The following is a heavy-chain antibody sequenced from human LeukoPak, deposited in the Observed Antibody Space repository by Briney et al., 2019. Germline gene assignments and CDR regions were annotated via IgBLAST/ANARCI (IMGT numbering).Heavy chain of an antibody. CDR3: ARVVPAAVPYYYYGMDV. CDR2: IYYSGST. V-gene: IGHV4-59*12. D-gene: IGHD2-2*02. CDR1: GGSISSYY. Sequence: SETLSLTCTVSGGSISSYYWSWIRQPPGKGLEWIGYIYYSGSTNYNPSLKSRVTISVDTSKNQFSLKLSSVTAADTAVYYCARVVPAAVPYYYYGMDVWGQGTTVTVSS. J-gene: IGHJ6*02.